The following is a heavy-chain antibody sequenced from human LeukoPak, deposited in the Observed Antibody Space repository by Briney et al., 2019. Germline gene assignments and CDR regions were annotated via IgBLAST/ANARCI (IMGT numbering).Heavy chain of an antibody. V-gene: IGHV1-18*01. Sequence: ASVKVSCKASGYTFTSSGISWVRQAPGQGLEWMGWISAYNGNTNYAQKLQGRVTMTTDTSTSTAYMELRSLRSDDTAVYYCARVWHGSIPAAAKFYYYYYMDVWGKGTTVTVSS. CDR2: ISAYNGNT. J-gene: IGHJ6*03. CDR1: GYTFTSSG. CDR3: ARVWHGSIPAAAKFYYYYYMDV. D-gene: IGHD2-2*01.